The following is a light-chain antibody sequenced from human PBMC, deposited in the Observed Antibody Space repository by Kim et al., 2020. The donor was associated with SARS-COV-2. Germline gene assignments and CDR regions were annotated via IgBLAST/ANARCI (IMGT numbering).Light chain of an antibody. V-gene: IGLV1-44*01. J-gene: IGLJ3*02. CDR2: SNN. CDR1: SANIGSNV. Sequence: GQRFAISCSGSSANIGSNVVNWYQQLPGTAPKLLIYSNNQRPSGVPDRFSGSKSGTSASLAISGLQSEDEADYYCAAWDDSLNGPGFGGGTQLTVL. CDR3: AAWDDSLNGPG.